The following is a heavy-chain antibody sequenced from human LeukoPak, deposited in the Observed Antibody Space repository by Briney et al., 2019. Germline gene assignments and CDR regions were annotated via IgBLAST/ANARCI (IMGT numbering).Heavy chain of an antibody. J-gene: IGHJ4*02. D-gene: IGHD3-3*01. Sequence: PSETLSLTCTVSGGSISSYYWSWIRQPPGKGLEWIGYIYYSGSTNYNPSLKSRVTISVDTSKNQFSLKLSSVTAADTAVYYCARVIGFWSGSSLFDYWGQGTLVTVSS. CDR2: IYYSGST. CDR3: ARVIGFWSGSSLFDY. CDR1: GGSISSYY. V-gene: IGHV4-59*08.